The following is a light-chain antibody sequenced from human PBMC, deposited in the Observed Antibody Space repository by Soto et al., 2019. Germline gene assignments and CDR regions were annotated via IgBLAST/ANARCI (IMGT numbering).Light chain of an antibody. V-gene: IGKV1-39*01. CDR3: QQTYSSPIT. CDR2: KAS. Sequence: MTQSPATLSLSPGERATRSCRASQSIGSNLAWYQQKPGKAPKLLIYKASTLKSGVPSRFSGSGSGTDFTLTISNLQPEDFAGYYCQQTYSSPITFGQGTRLETK. CDR1: QSIGSN. J-gene: IGKJ5*01.